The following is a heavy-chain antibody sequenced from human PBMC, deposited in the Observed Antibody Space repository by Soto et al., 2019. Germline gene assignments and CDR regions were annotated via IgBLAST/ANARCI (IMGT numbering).Heavy chain of an antibody. V-gene: IGHV1-69*12. CDR3: ARGMVVVVAVRYYGMDV. Sequence: QVQLVQSGAEVKKPGSSVKVSCKASGGTFSSYAISWVRQAPGQGLEWMGGIIPIFDTANYAQKFQGRVTITADESTSTAYMELSSLRSEDTAVYYCARGMVVVVAVRYYGMDVWGQGTTVTVSS. CDR1: GGTFSSYA. CDR2: IIPIFDTA. D-gene: IGHD2-15*01. J-gene: IGHJ6*02.